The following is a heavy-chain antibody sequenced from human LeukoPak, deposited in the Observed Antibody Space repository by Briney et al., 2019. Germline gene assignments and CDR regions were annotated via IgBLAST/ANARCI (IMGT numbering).Heavy chain of an antibody. CDR1: GFTFSSYW. CDR2: ISSDGSST. D-gene: IGHD6-19*01. J-gene: IGHJ4*02. CDR3: ARDDRSVAGHQFDY. V-gene: IGHV3-74*01. Sequence: QPGGSLRLSCAASGFTFSSYWMHWVRQAPGKGLVWVSRISSDGSSTSYADSVKGRFTISRDNAKNTLYLQMNSLRAEDTAVYYCARDDRSVAGHQFDYWGQGTLVTVSS.